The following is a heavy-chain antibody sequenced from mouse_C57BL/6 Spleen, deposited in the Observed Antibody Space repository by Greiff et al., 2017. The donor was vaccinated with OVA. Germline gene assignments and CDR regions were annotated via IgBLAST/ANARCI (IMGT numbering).Heavy chain of an antibody. CDR2: INPNNGGT. D-gene: IGHD1-1*01. CDR3: AMNYGSSHWYFAV. Sequence: VQLQQSGPELVKPGASVKISCKASGYTFTDYYMNWVKQSHGKSLEWIGDINPNNGGTSYNQKFKGKATLTVDKSSSTAYMELRSLTSEDSAVYYCAMNYGSSHWYFAVWGTGTTVTVSS. J-gene: IGHJ1*03. V-gene: IGHV1-26*01. CDR1: GYTFTDYY.